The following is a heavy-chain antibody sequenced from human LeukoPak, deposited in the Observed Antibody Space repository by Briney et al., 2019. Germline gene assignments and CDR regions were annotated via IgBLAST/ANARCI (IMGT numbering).Heavy chain of an antibody. CDR2: IYSSGTT. CDR3: ARDGYHYDSSGYYSLDY. Sequence: SETLSLTCTVSGGSINSYYWSWIRQPAGKGLEWIGRIYSSGTTNYNPSLKSRVTMSVDTSKNQLSLKLSSVTVADTAVYYCARDGYHYDSSGYYSLDYWGQGTLVTVSS. CDR1: GGSINSYY. J-gene: IGHJ4*02. V-gene: IGHV4-4*07. D-gene: IGHD3-22*01.